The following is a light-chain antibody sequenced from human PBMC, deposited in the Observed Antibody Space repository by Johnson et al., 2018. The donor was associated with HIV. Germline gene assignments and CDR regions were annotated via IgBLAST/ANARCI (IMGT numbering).Light chain of an antibody. Sequence: QSVLTQPPSVSAAPGHKVTISCSGSSSDIGNNYVSWYQHLPGTAPKLLIYDNNKRPSGIPARFSGSKSGTSATLDITGLQTGDEADYYCGTWDSSLSASYFFGTVTRVSVL. CDR1: SSDIGNNY. CDR2: DNN. V-gene: IGLV1-51*01. CDR3: GTWDSSLSASYF. J-gene: IGLJ1*01.